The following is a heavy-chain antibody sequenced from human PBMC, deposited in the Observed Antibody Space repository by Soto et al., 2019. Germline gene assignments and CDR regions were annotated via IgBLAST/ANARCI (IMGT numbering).Heavy chain of an antibody. CDR1: GFTFSSYG. CDR2: ISYDGRNK. CDR3: VKDGSSGWPYFYDMDV. D-gene: IGHD6-19*01. V-gene: IGHV3-30*18. J-gene: IGHJ6*02. Sequence: QVQLVESGGGVVQPGRSLRLSCAASGFTFSSYGMHWVRQAPGKGLEWVAVISYDGRNKYYADAVTGRFTISSDTSKNTLYLQMSSLRAEDTAVYYCVKDGSSGWPYFYDMDVWGQGTTVTVSS.